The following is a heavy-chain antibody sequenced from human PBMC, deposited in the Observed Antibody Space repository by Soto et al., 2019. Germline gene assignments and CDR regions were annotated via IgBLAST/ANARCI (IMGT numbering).Heavy chain of an antibody. CDR2: IDLSGKT. CDR1: GGSISSTNW. D-gene: IGHD3-9*01. V-gene: IGHV4-4*02. CDR3: GREIFCGYSPAGY. Sequence: QVQLQESGPGLVKPSATLSITCAVSGGSISSTNWWSLVRQPPGEALEWIGGIDLSGKTNYNPSLKSRTTMSRDQSQNQLPLTLTSVTAADAVVYYGGREIFCGYSPAGYFGQGTLVIVSS. J-gene: IGHJ4*02.